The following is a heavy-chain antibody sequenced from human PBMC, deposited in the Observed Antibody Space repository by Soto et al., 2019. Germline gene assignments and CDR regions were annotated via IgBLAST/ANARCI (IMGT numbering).Heavy chain of an antibody. J-gene: IGHJ4*02. V-gene: IGHV1-2*02. CDR1: GYTFTGYY. CDR3: ARDGLWFGEAPL. CDR2: INPNSGGT. D-gene: IGHD3-10*01. Sequence: ASVKVSCKASGYTFTGYYLHWLRQAPGQGLEWMGWINPNSGGTNYAQKFQGRVTMTRDTSISTAYMELSRLRSDDTAVYYCARDGLWFGEAPLWGQGTLVTVSS.